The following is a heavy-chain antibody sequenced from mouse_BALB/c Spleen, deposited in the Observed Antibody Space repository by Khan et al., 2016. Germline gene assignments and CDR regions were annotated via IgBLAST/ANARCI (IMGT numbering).Heavy chain of an antibody. CDR1: GFNIKDYY. CDR2: IDPENGNT. CDR3: ARDYDGYYRFAY. D-gene: IGHD2-3*01. J-gene: IGHJ3*01. Sequence: EVQLQESGAELVRPGALVKLSCKASGFNIKDYYMHWVKQRPEQGLEWIGWIDPENGNTIYDPKFQGKASITADTSSNTAYLQLSSLTSEDTVVYYCARDYDGYYRFAYWGQGTLVTVSA. V-gene: IGHV14-1*02.